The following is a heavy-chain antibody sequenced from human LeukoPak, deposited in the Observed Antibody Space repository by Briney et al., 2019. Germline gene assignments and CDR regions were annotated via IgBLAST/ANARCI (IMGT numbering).Heavy chain of an antibody. D-gene: IGHD3-3*01. CDR3: ASDGGPFDH. J-gene: IGHJ4*02. V-gene: IGHV3-7*01. CDR2: INQGASEK. Sequence: GGSLRLSCAASGLTFSGYWMSWVRQAPGKGLEWVANINQGASEKYYVDSVRGRFTISRDNAKKSVTLQMNSLKVDDTAVYYCASDGGPFDHWGQGTLVTVSS. CDR1: GLTFSGYW.